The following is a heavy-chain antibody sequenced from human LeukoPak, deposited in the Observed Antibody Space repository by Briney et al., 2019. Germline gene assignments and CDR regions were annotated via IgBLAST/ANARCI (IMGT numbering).Heavy chain of an antibody. CDR2: ISGSGGST. CDR1: GFTFRDYP. D-gene: IGHD4-17*01. J-gene: IGHJ4*02. V-gene: IGHV3-23*01. Sequence: GGSLRLSCAASGFTFRDYPMSWVRQAPGKGLEWVSDISGSGGSTYYADSVKGRFTISRDNWKNTLYLQMNSLRVEDTAVYYCAKGDYGDYDYFLEYWGQGTLVTVSS. CDR3: AKGDYGDYDYFLEY.